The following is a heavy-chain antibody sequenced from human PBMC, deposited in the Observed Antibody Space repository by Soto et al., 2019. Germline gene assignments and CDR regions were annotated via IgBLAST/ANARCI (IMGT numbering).Heavy chain of an antibody. CDR2: IWYDGSNK. CDR1: GFTFSSYG. J-gene: IGHJ4*02. D-gene: IGHD4-17*01. CDR3: ASISWAGDYTTPFIDY. Sequence: GGSLRLSCAASGFTFSSYGMHWVRQAPGKGLEWVAVIWYDGSNKYYADSVKGRFTISRDNSKNTLYLQMNSLRAEDTAVYYCASISWAGDYTTPFIDYWGQGTLVTVSS. V-gene: IGHV3-33*01.